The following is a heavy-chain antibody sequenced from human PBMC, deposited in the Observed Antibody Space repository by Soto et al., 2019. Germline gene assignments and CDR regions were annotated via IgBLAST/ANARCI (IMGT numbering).Heavy chain of an antibody. CDR1: GFTFSSYA. J-gene: IGHJ4*02. Sequence: EVQLLESGGGLVQPGGSLRLSCAASGFTFSSYAMSWVRQTPGKGLEWVSVITGGGGSTYYGDFVKGRFTIPRDNSKNPLYLQMNSLRAEDPDVNYCAKDSGHDWGQGTLVTVSS. V-gene: IGHV3-23*01. CDR3: AKDSGHD. D-gene: IGHD2-15*01. CDR2: ITGGGGST.